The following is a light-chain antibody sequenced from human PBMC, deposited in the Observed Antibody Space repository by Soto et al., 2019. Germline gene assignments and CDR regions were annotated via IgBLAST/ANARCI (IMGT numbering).Light chain of an antibody. CDR2: DAS. Sequence: EMVITQSPGTLSLSPGEKATLSCRASQSVANNYLAWYQQKPGQAPRFLMYDASSRATGIPDRFSGSGSGTDFTLTISRLEPEDFAVYYCEQYGSTPLTFGGGTKVEIK. J-gene: IGKJ4*01. V-gene: IGKV3-20*01. CDR1: QSVANNY. CDR3: EQYGSTPLT.